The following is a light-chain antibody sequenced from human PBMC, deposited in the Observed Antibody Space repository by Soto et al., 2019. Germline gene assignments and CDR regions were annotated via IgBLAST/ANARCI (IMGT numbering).Light chain of an antibody. CDR2: AAS. CDR1: QGISSY. Sequence: IQLTQSPSSLSASVGDRVTITCRASQGISSYLAWYQQKPGKAPKLLIYAASTLQSGVPSRFSGSGSGTDFTLTISSLQPGDFATYYCQHYNTYPWTFGQGTKVDI. V-gene: IGKV1-9*01. CDR3: QHYNTYPWT. J-gene: IGKJ1*01.